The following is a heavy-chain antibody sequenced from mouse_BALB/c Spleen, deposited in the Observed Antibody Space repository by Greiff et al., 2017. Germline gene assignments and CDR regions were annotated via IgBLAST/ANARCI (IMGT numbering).Heavy chain of an antibody. V-gene: IGHV5-4*02. CDR3: ARDPDGYWYFDV. CDR1: GFTFSDYY. CDR2: ISDGGSYT. J-gene: IGHJ1*01. D-gene: IGHD2-3*01. Sequence: EVQGVESGGGLVKPGGSLKLSCAASGFTFSDYYMYWVRQTPEKRLEWVATISDGGSYTYYPDSVKGRFTISRDNAKNNLYLQMSSLKSEDTAMYYCARDPDGYWYFDVWGAGTTVTVSS.